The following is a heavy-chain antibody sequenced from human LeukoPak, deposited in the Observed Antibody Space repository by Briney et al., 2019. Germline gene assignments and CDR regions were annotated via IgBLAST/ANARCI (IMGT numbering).Heavy chain of an antibody. D-gene: IGHD3-16*01. CDR1: GGSIITNTYY. CDR2: MYYNGNTY. Sequence: PSETLSLTCTVSGGSIITNTYYWGWIRQPPGKGLEWIGNMYYNGNTYYYNPSLKSRVTISIDTSRNQYSLRLTSVTAADTAIYYCARRGIWDLQIGNWFDPWGQGILVIVSS. CDR3: ARRGIWDLQIGNWFDP. V-gene: IGHV4-39*01. J-gene: IGHJ5*02.